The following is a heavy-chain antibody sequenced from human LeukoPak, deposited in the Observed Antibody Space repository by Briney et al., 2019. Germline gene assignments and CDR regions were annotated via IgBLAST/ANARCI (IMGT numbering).Heavy chain of an antibody. CDR1: GCSISSYY. J-gene: IGHJ4*02. CDR3: ARHYCDSSVSYSFDY. D-gene: IGHD3-22*01. Sequence: SETLSLTCTASGCSISSYYWSWIRQPPGKGLEWTGDIYYSGSTTYNPSRKCSITIAEDTSKHQFYLKRRCVNDTDMAVYSCARHYCDSSVSYSFDYWGQGTLVTVSS. V-gene: IGHV4-59*08. CDR2: IYYSGST.